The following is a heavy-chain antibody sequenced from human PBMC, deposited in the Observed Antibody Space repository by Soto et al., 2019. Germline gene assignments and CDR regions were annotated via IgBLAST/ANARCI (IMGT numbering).Heavy chain of an antibody. Sequence: GGSLRLSCAASGFTFSSYWMSWVRQAPGKGLEWVANIKQDGSEKYYVDSVKGRFTISRDNAKNSLYLQMNSLRAEDTAVYYCAREGNWNDADWVFDYWGQGTLVTVSS. CDR3: AREGNWNDADWVFDY. CDR1: GFTFSSYW. CDR2: IKQDGSEK. D-gene: IGHD1-1*01. V-gene: IGHV3-7*01. J-gene: IGHJ4*02.